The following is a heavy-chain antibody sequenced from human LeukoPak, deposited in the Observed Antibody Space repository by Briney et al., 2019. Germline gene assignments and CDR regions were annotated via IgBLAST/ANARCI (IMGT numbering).Heavy chain of an antibody. CDR1: GFTFSHYG. V-gene: IGHV3-21*01. J-gene: IGHJ4*02. CDR2: ISSSSSYI. D-gene: IGHD6-19*01. CDR3: AKEDSNGWYFFDY. Sequence: GGSLRLSCAASGFTFSHYGMHWARQAPGKGLEWVSSISSSSSYIYYADSVKGRFTISRDNAKNSLYLQVNSLRAEDTAVYYCAKEDSNGWYFFDYWGQGTLVTVSS.